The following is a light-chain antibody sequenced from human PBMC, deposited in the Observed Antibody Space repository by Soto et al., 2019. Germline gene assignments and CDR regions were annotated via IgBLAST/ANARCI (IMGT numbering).Light chain of an antibody. V-gene: IGKV1-5*01. CDR1: QSISSW. J-gene: IGKJ1*01. CDR3: QQYNSYSPRT. CDR2: DAS. Sequence: DIPMTQSPSTLSASVGDRVTITCRASQSISSWLAWYQQKPGKAPKLLIYDASSLESGVPSRFRGSGSGTEFTLTISSLQPDDFATYYCQQYNSYSPRTFGQGTKVEIK.